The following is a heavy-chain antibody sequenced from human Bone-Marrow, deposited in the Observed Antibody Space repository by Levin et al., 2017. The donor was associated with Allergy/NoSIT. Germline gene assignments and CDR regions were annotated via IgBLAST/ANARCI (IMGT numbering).Heavy chain of an antibody. V-gene: IGHV1-69*13. CDR1: GGTFSSYA. CDR3: ARTAVAGNHFDY. CDR2: IIPIFGTA. J-gene: IGHJ4*02. D-gene: IGHD6-19*01. Sequence: SVKVSCKASGGTFSSYAISWVRQAPGQGLEWMGGIIPIFGTANYAQKFQGRVTITADESTSTAYMELSSLRSEDTAVYYCARTAVAGNHFDYWGQGTLVTVSS.